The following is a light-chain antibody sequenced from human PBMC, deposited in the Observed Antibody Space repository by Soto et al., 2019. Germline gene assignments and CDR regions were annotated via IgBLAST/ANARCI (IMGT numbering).Light chain of an antibody. Sequence: EIVMTQSPATLAVSPGERAALSCRASQSISSNYAWYQDKPGQAPRLLIYGASSSAAGTPATFSGSGSGTEFTFAISSLLSVDFAVYYCQQYNNWPYTFGLGTRLEMK. CDR2: GAS. V-gene: IGKV3-15*01. J-gene: IGKJ2*01. CDR3: QQYNNWPYT. CDR1: QSISSN.